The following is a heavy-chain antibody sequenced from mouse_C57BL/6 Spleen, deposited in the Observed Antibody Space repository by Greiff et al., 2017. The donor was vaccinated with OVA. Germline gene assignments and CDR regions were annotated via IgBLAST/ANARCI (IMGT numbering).Heavy chain of an antibody. CDR3: AKGYDGGYYYGMDY. V-gene: IGHV1-26*01. CDR1: GYTFTDYY. J-gene: IGHJ4*01. D-gene: IGHD2-2*01. CDR2: INPNNGGT. Sequence: EVQLQQSGPELVKPGASVKISCKASGYTFTDYYMNWVKQSHGKSLEWIGYINPNNGGTSYNQKFKGKATLTVDKSSSTAYMELRSLTSEDSAVYYCAKGYDGGYYYGMDYWGQGTSVTVSS.